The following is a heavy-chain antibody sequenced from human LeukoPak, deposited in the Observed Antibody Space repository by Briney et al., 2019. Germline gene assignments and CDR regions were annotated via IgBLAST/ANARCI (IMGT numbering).Heavy chain of an antibody. CDR1: GFTFNSSG. Sequence: PGGSLRLSCAGSGFTFNSSGMHWVRQAPGKGLEWVAVISYDGSKEDYADSVKGRLTISRDNSKNTVNLQMNSLRAEDTAVYYCAKDYEAYCGGDCSSFFDYWGQGTLVTVSS. D-gene: IGHD2-21*02. J-gene: IGHJ4*02. V-gene: IGHV3-30*18. CDR2: ISYDGSKE. CDR3: AKDYEAYCGGDCSSFFDY.